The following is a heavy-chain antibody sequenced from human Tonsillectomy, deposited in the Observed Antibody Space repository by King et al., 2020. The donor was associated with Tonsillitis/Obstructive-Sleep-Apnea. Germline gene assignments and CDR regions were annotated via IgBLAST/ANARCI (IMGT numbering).Heavy chain of an antibody. CDR1: GFTFSSYG. CDR2: ISYDGSNK. CDR3: AKAGSGSYRYWYFDL. D-gene: IGHD1-26*01. V-gene: IGHV3-30*18. J-gene: IGHJ2*01. Sequence: VQLVESGGGVVQPGRSLRLSCAASGFTFSSYGIHWVRQAPGKGLEWVAVISYDGSNKYYADSVKGRFTISRDNSKNTLYLQMNSLRAEDTAVYYCAKAGSGSYRYWYFDLWGRGTLVTDSS.